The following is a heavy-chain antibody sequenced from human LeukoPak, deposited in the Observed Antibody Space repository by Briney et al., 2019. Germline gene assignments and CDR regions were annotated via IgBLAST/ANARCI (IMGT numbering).Heavy chain of an antibody. CDR1: GFTFSSYV. CDR2: ISGSGGTT. V-gene: IGHV3-23*01. D-gene: IGHD4-17*01. CDR3: AKAGDPVTVTNLDY. J-gene: IGHJ4*02. Sequence: PGGSLRLSCAGSGFTFSSYVMSWVRQAPGKGLEWVSGISGSGGTTYYADSVKGRFTISRDNSKNTLYLEMNSLRAEDTAVYYCAKAGDPVTVTNLDYWGQGTLVTVSS.